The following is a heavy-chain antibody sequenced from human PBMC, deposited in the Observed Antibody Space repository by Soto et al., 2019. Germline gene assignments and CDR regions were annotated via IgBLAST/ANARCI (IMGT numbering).Heavy chain of an antibody. CDR2: IYYSGST. Sequence: KPSETLSLTCTVSGGSISSGGYYWSWIRQHPGRGLEWIGYIYYSGSTYYNPSLKSRVTISVDTSKNQFSLKLSSVTAADTAVYYCARKPTYYYDSSGYYSDAFDIWGQGTMVTVSS. V-gene: IGHV4-31*03. CDR3: ARKPTYYYDSSGYYSDAFDI. J-gene: IGHJ3*02. D-gene: IGHD3-22*01. CDR1: GGSISSGGYY.